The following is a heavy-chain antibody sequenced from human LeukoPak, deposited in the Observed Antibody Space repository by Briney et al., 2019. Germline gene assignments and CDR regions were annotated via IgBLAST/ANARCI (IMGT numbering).Heavy chain of an antibody. J-gene: IGHJ4*02. V-gene: IGHV3-73*01. Sequence: GGSLKLSCAASGFTFSGSAMHWVRRASGKGLEWVGRIRSKANSYATAYAASVKGRFTISRDDSKNTAYLQMNSLKTEDTAVYYCTRHGGYYNGQDYWGQGTLVTVSS. CDR3: TRHGGYYNGQDY. CDR1: GFTFSGSA. D-gene: IGHD3-9*01. CDR2: IRSKANSYAT.